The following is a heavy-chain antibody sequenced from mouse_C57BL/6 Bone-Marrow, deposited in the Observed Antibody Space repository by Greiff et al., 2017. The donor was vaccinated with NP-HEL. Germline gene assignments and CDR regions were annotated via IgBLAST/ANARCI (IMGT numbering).Heavy chain of an antibody. CDR1: GFSLTSYG. J-gene: IGHJ3*01. CDR2: IWSGGST. CDR3: ASRHYYGSSPAWFAY. D-gene: IGHD1-1*01. Sequence: VKLQQSGPGLVQPSQSLSITCTVSGFSLTSYGVHWVRQSPGKGLEWLGVIWSGGSTDDNAAFISRLSISKDNSKSQVFFKMNSLQADDTAIYYCASRHYYGSSPAWFAYWGQGTLVTVSA. V-gene: IGHV2-2*01.